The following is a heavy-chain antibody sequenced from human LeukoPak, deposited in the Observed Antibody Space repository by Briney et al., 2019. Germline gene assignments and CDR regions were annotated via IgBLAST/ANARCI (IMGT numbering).Heavy chain of an antibody. CDR1: EFIFSNYW. CDR2: IKPDGSAK. D-gene: IGHD6-19*01. CDR3: ARAGRGWNDH. V-gene: IGHV3-7*05. J-gene: IGHJ4*02. Sequence: RGSLPLSCAASEFIFSNYWMHWVRQAPGKGLEWVANIKPDGSAKYYVDSVKGRFTVSRDNAKNSQYLQMSSLRADDTAVYFCARAGRGWNDHWGQGTLVTVSS.